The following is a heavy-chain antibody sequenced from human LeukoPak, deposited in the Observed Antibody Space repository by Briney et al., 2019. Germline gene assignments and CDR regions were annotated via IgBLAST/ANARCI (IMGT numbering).Heavy chain of an antibody. J-gene: IGHJ4*02. Sequence: GASVKVSCKASGYTFTGYGITWVRQAPGQGLEWMGWISAYSGNTNYAQKLQGRVTMTTDTSTSTAYMELRSLRSDDTAVYYCARDPWSYSDYWGQGTLVTVSS. CDR3: ARDPWSYSDY. CDR1: GYTFTGYG. D-gene: IGHD1-26*01. V-gene: IGHV1-18*01. CDR2: ISAYSGNT.